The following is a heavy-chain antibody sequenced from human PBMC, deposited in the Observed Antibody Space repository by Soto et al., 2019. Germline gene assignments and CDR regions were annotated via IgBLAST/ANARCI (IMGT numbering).Heavy chain of an antibody. CDR3: AKTKTPHVRNGMDV. Sequence: QVRLQESGPGLVRPSQTLSLTCTVSGDSLSSGGYYCSWIRQLPGKGLEWIGFIYYSGSTFYNPSLRSRVTRSADASKNQISLKLSSVTAADTAVYYCAKTKTPHVRNGMDVWAKGPRSPSP. D-gene: IGHD2-8*01. CDR2: IYYSGST. J-gene: IGHJ6*02. CDR1: GDSLSSGGYY. V-gene: IGHV4-31*04.